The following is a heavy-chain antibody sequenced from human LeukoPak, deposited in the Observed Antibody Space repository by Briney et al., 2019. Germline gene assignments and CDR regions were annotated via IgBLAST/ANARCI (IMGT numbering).Heavy chain of an antibody. J-gene: IGHJ6*03. V-gene: IGHV4-59*01. CDR3: ARASVTYYYYYYMVV. CDR2: IYYSGST. CDR1: GGSISSYY. D-gene: IGHD4-11*01. Sequence: SETLSLTCTVSGGSISSYYWSWIRQPPGKGLEWIGYIYYSGSTNYNPSLKSRVTISVDTSKNQFSLKLSSVTAADTAVYYCARASVTYYYYYYMVVGGKGTRVTVSS.